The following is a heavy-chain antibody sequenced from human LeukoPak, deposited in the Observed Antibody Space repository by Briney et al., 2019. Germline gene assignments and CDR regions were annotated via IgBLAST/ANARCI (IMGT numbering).Heavy chain of an antibody. V-gene: IGHV4-4*02. D-gene: IGHD4-11*01. Sequence: SETLSLTCAVSGGSISSSSWWSWVRQPPGKGLEWIGEINHSGSTNYNPSLKSRVTISVDTSKNQFSLKLSSVTAADTAVYYCARAGYYSNYLAYWGQGTLVTVSS. CDR2: INHSGST. CDR1: GGSISSSSW. CDR3: ARAGYYSNYLAY. J-gene: IGHJ4*02.